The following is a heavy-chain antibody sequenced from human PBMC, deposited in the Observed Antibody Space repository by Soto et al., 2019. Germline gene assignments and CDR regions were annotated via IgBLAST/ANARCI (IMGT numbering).Heavy chain of an antibody. CDR2: IYTSGST. V-gene: IGHV4-4*07. D-gene: IGHD3-10*01. CDR1: GGSISSYY. CDR3: ARDRITLANDALDI. Sequence: TSETLSLTCTVSGGSISSYYWSWIRQPAGKGLEWIGRIYTSGSTNYNPSLKSRVTMSVDTSKNQFSLNLSSVTAAADTAVYYCARDRITLANDALDIWGQGTMVTVSS. J-gene: IGHJ3*02.